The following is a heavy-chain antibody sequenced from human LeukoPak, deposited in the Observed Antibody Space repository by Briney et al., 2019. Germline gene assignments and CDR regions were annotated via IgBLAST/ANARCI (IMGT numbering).Heavy chain of an antibody. CDR2: INHSGST. Sequence: SETLSLTCTVSGGSISGYYWSWIRQPPGKGLEWIGEINHSGSTNYNPSLKSRVTISVDTSKNQFSLKLSSVTAADTAVYYCASSSIAARHAFDIWGQGTMVTVSS. V-gene: IGHV4-34*01. CDR3: ASSSIAARHAFDI. CDR1: GGSISGYY. J-gene: IGHJ3*02. D-gene: IGHD6-6*01.